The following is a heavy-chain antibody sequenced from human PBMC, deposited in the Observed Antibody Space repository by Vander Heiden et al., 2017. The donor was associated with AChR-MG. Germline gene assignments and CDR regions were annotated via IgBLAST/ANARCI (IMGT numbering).Heavy chain of an antibody. Sequence: EVQLVESGGGLVKPGGSLRLSCAASGFTFSSYSMNWVRQAPGKGLEWVSSISSSSSYIYYADSVKGRFTISRDNAKNSLYLQMNSLRAEDTAVYYCARSKNTMNYYYYYGMDVWGQGTTVTVSS. CDR1: GFTFSSYS. D-gene: IGHD3-3*01. CDR2: ISSSSSYI. J-gene: IGHJ6*02. V-gene: IGHV3-21*01. CDR3: ARSKNTMNYYYYYGMDV.